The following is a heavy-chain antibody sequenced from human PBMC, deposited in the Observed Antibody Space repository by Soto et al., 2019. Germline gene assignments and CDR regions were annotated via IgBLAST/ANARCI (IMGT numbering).Heavy chain of an antibody. CDR1: GFTFSSYG. J-gene: IGHJ5*02. D-gene: IGHD2-2*01. CDR2: IWYDGSNK. V-gene: IGHV3-33*01. CDR3: ARDXPVDCSSTSCLRGPFDP. Sequence: GGSLRLSCAASGFTFSSYGMHWVRQAPGKGLEWVAVIWYDGSNKYYADSVKGRFTISRDNSKNTLYLQMNSLRAEDTAVYYCARDXPVDCSSTSCLRGPFDPWGQGTLVTVSS.